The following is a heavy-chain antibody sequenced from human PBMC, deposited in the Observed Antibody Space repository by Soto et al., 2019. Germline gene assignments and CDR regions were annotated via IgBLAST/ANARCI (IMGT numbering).Heavy chain of an antibody. D-gene: IGHD6-13*01. Sequence: ASETLSLTCAVYGASLSDNYCNWLRQPPGKGLEWIGEVNHSGNTNYNPSLRSRVTISIDTSENQLSLNLRSVSAADTAVYYCARGRGEYSSSWYVDWGQGTLVTVSS. CDR1: GASLSDNY. CDR2: VNHSGNT. V-gene: IGHV4-34*01. J-gene: IGHJ4*02. CDR3: ARGRGEYSSSWYVD.